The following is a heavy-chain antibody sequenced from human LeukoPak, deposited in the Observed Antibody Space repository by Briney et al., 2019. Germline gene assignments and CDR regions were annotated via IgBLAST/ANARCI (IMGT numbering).Heavy chain of an antibody. CDR2: IKQDGSEK. J-gene: IGHJ6*03. D-gene: IGHD6-19*01. V-gene: IGHV3-7*01. CDR3: AREAPGYSSGWYGRHYMDV. CDR1: GFTFSSYW. Sequence: GGSLRLSCAASGFTFSSYWMSWVRQAPGKGLEWVANIKQDGSEKYYVDSVKGRFTISRDNAKNSLYLQMNSLRAEDTAVYYCAREAPGYSSGWYGRHYMDVWGKGTTVTVSS.